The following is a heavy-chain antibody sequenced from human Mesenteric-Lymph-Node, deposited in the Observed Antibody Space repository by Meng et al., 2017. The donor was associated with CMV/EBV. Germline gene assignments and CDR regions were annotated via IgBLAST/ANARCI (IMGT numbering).Heavy chain of an antibody. CDR2: ISGSGST. V-gene: IGHV3-23*01. CDR1: GFTFTSYV. J-gene: IGHJ4*02. D-gene: IGHD3-10*01. CDR3: VKGAGGGH. Sequence: SLRLSCIASGFTFTSYVMTWVRQAPGKGLEWVSSISGSGSTYYAASVKGRFTISRDNSKNTLYLQMTSLRAEDTAVYYCVKGAGGGHLGQGTLVTVSS.